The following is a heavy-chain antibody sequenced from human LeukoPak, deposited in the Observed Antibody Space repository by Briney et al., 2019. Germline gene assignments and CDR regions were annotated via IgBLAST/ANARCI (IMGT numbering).Heavy chain of an antibody. CDR2: ISWNSGSI. CDR1: GFTFDDYA. V-gene: IGHV3-9*01. Sequence: GGSLRLSCAASGFTFDDYAMHRVRQAPGKGLEWVSGISWNSGSIGYADSVKGRLTISRDNAKNSLYLQMSSLRPEDTAFYYCAKAHSSTWFSPLDYWGPGTLVTVSS. CDR3: AKAHSSTWFSPLDY. J-gene: IGHJ4*02. D-gene: IGHD6-13*01.